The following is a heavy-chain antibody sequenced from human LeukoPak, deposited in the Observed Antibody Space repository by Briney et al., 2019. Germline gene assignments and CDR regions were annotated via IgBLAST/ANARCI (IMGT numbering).Heavy chain of an antibody. D-gene: IGHD6-19*01. Sequence: GGSLTLSRPASRFTFSNYAMHWVGPAPAKEVEWVAVISYDGSNKYYADSVKGRFTISRDNSKNTLYLQMNSLRAEDTAVYYCARGVSSGWYVAFQHWGQGTLVTVSS. V-gene: IGHV3-30*04. CDR2: ISYDGSNK. CDR3: ARGVSSGWYVAFQH. CDR1: RFTFSNYA. J-gene: IGHJ1*01.